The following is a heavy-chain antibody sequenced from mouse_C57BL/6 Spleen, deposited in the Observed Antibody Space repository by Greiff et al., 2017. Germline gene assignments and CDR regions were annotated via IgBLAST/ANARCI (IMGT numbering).Heavy chain of an antibody. CDR1: GYTFTSYW. D-gene: IGHD4-1*01. J-gene: IGHJ4*01. CDR3: ARSGNEAMDY. Sequence: QVQLQQPGAELVMPGASVKLSCKASGYTFTSYWMHWVKQRPGQGLEWIGEIDPSDSYTNYNQKFKGKSTLTVDKSSSTAYMQLSSLTSEDSAVYYCARSGNEAMDYGGQGTSVTVSS. CDR2: IDPSDSYT. V-gene: IGHV1-69*01.